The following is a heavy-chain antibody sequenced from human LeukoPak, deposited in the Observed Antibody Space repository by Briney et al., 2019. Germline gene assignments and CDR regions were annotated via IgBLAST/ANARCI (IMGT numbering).Heavy chain of an antibody. D-gene: IGHD6-19*01. J-gene: IGHJ6*04. CDR1: GFTFSSYS. CDR3: ARGYGSSGWYGRMDV. Sequence: GGSLRLSCAASGFTFSSYSMNWVRQAPGKGLEWVAVISYDGSNKYYADSVKGRFTISRDNSKNTLYLQMNSLRAEDTAVYYCARGYGSSGWYGRMDVWGKGTTVTVSS. CDR2: ISYDGSNK. V-gene: IGHV3-30*03.